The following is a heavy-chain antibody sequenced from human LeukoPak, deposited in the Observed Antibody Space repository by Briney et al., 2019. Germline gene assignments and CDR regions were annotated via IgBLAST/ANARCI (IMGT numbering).Heavy chain of an antibody. V-gene: IGHV4-34*01. CDR1: GGSFSGYY. D-gene: IGHD5-24*01. J-gene: IGHJ2*01. Sequence: SETLSLTCAVYGGSFSGYYWSWIRQPPGKGLEWIGEINHSGSTNYNPSLKSRVTISVDTSKNQFSLKLSSVTAADTAVYYCARDRRRWLQLKPYWYFDLWGRGTLVTVSS. CDR2: INHSGST. CDR3: ARDRRRWLQLKPYWYFDL.